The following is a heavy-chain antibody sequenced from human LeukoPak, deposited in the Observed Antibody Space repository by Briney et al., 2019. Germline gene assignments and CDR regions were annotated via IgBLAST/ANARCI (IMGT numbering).Heavy chain of an antibody. CDR1: GYTFTSYY. D-gene: IGHD6-19*01. CDR2: INPSGGST. Sequence: RASPNVSCTASGYTFTSYYMHWVRHAPGQGLEWMGIINPSGGSTSYAQKFKGRVTMTRDTSTSTVYMDLSSLRSEDTAVYYCAREEGGSGWYPHYWGQGTLVTVSS. V-gene: IGHV1-46*01. J-gene: IGHJ4*02. CDR3: AREEGGSGWYPHY.